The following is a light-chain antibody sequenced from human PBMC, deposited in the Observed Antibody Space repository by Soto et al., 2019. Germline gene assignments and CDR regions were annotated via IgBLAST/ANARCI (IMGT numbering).Light chain of an antibody. CDR1: SSDVGSYNV. J-gene: IGLJ1*01. V-gene: IGLV2-14*02. CDR3: SSYAGSSNV. CDR2: EDD. Sequence: QSALAQPASVSGSPGQSITISCTGTSSDVGSYNVVSWYQQYPGKAPKLMIYEDDKRPSGVSNRFSGSKSGNMASLTISGLQAGDEADYYCSSYAGSSNVFGTGTKLTVL.